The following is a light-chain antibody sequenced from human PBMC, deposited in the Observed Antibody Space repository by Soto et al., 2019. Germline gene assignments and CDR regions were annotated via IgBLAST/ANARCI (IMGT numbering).Light chain of an antibody. CDR2: DAS. V-gene: IGKV1-13*02. CDR3: QQFNSYPRT. Sequence: AIQLTQSPSSLSASVGARVTITCRASQGISSALAWYQQKPGQAPKLLIYDASSLESGVPSRFSGSGSGTDFTLTISSLQPEDFATYYCQQFNSYPRTFGPGTKVDIK. CDR1: QGISSA. J-gene: IGKJ3*01.